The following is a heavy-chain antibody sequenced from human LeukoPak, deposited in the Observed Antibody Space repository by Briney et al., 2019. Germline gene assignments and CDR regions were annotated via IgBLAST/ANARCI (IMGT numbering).Heavy chain of an antibody. D-gene: IGHD1-26*01. CDR3: ARNVGATTIHFNY. V-gene: IGHV3-7*01. CDR2: IKQEGREK. Sequence: GGSLRLSCGASGFTFSSHWMSWVRQAPGKGREWVANIKQEGREKYYVDSVKGRFIISRHTAKNSLYLQMNSLRAEDTAVYYCARNVGATTIHFNYWRQGPLVTASS. J-gene: IGHJ4*02. CDR1: GFTFSSHW.